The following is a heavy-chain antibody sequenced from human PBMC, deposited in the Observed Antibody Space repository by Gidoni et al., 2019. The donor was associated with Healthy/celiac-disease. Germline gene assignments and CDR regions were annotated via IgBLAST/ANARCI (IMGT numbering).Heavy chain of an antibody. CDR3: ARGLSGSYYFDY. D-gene: IGHD1-26*01. Sequence: QVQLQQWGAGLLKPSETLSLTCAVYGGSFSGYYWSWIRQPPGKGLEWIGEINHSGSTNYNPSLKSRVTISVDTSKNQFSLKLSSVTAADTAVYYCARGLSGSYYFDYWGQGTLVTVSS. V-gene: IGHV4-34*01. CDR2: INHSGST. J-gene: IGHJ4*02. CDR1: GGSFSGYY.